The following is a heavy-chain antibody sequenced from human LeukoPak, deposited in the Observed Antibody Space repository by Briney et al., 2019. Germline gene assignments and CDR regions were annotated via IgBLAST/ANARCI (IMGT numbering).Heavy chain of an antibody. Sequence: PGGSLRLSCAASGFTFSSYAMSWVRQAPGKGLEWVSAISGSGGSTYYADSVKGRFTISRDNSKNTLYLQMNSLRAEDTAVYYCGGTVIQVGALPDHYYYYMDVWGKGTTVTVSS. J-gene: IGHJ6*03. CDR2: ISGSGGST. V-gene: IGHV3-23*01. D-gene: IGHD1-26*01. CDR1: GFTFSSYA. CDR3: GGTVIQVGALPDHYYYYMDV.